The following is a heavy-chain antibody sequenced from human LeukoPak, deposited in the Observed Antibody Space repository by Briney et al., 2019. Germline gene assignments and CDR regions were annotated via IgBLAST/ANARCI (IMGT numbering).Heavy chain of an antibody. CDR2: ISGSGGST. CDR1: GFTFSSYA. D-gene: IGHD3-22*01. CDR3: ARDYYDSSGYYFDY. V-gene: IGHV3-23*01. J-gene: IGHJ4*02. Sequence: GGSLRLSCAASGFTFSSYAMSWVRQAPGKGLEWVSAISGSGGSTYYADSVKGRFTISRDNSKNTLYLQMNSLRAEDTAVYYCARDYYDSSGYYFDYWGQGTLVTVSS.